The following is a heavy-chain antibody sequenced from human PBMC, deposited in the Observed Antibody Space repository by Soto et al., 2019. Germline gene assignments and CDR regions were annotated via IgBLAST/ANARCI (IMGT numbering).Heavy chain of an antibody. D-gene: IGHD3-9*01. Sequence: QVQLQESGPGLVKPSQTLSLTCTVSGGSISSGDYYWSWIRQPPGKGLEWIGYIYYSGSTYYNPSLKSRVTISVDTSKNQFSLKLSSVTAADTAVYYCARKLRYFDWLLSGGWFDPWGQGTLVTVSS. CDR1: GGSISSGDYY. J-gene: IGHJ5*02. V-gene: IGHV4-30-4*01. CDR3: ARKLRYFDWLLSGGWFDP. CDR2: IYYSGST.